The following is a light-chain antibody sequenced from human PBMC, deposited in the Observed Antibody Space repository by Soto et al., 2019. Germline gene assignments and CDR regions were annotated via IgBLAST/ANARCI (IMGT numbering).Light chain of an antibody. CDR2: EVS. CDR1: SSDVGGYNY. V-gene: IGLV2-14*03. Sequence: QSVLTQPASVSGSPGQSITISCTGTSSDVGGYNYVPWYQQHPGKGPKLMIYEVSNRPSGVSNRFSGSKSGNTATLTISGLQAEDEADYYCSSYTSTTTRVFGTGTKVTV. CDR3: SSYTSTTTRV. J-gene: IGLJ1*01.